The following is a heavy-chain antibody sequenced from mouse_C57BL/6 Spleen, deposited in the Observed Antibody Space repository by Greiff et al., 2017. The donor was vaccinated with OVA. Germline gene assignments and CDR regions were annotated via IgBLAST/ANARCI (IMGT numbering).Heavy chain of an antibody. V-gene: IGHV1-52*01. Sequence: VKLQQPGAELVRPGSSVKLSCKASGYTFTSYWMHWVKQRPIQGLEWIGNIDPSDSETHYNQKFKDKATLTVDKSSSTAYMQLSSLTSEDSAVYYCARFDYRGYFDYWGQGTTLTVSS. D-gene: IGHD2-14*01. CDR1: GYTFTSYW. CDR3: ARFDYRGYFDY. CDR2: IDPSDSET. J-gene: IGHJ2*01.